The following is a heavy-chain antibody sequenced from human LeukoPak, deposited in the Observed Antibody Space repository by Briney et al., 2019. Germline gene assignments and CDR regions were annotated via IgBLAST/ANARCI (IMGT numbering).Heavy chain of an antibody. CDR1: GFTFSNYA. CDR2: VSSPSTTI. D-gene: IGHD6-13*01. V-gene: IGHV3-48*01. CDR3: ARDPGTLATYFDY. J-gene: IGHJ4*02. Sequence: GGSLRLSCTASGFTFSNYAMNWVRQSPGRGLEWVSYVSSPSTTIYYAASVKGRFTISRDDSKNTLYLQMNSLRAEDTAIYYCARDPGTLATYFDYWGPGTLVTVSS.